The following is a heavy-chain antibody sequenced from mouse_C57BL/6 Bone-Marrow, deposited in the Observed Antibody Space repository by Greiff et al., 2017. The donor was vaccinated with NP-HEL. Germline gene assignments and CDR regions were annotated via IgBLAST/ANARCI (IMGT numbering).Heavy chain of an antibody. V-gene: IGHV1-53*01. CDR2: INPRHGGT. D-gene: IGHD1-1*01. CDR1: GYTFTSYW. Sequence: QVQLQQPGTELVKPGASVKLSCKASGYTFTSYWMHWVTQRPGQGLEWIGNINPRHGGTNYNEKFQSTAPLTVDKSSSTAYMQLSSLTSADAAVYYCAKDYGSSWAYWGQGTLVTVSA. CDR3: AKDYGSSWAY. J-gene: IGHJ3*01.